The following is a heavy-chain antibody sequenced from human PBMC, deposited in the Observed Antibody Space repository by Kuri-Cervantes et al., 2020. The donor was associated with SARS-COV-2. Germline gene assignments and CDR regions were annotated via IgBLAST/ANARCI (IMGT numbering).Heavy chain of an antibody. D-gene: IGHD6-6*01. CDR1: GGSISSSNW. Sequence: SETLSLTCAVSGGSISSSNWWSWVRQPPGKGLEWSGEIYHSGSTNYNPSLKSRVTISVDKSKNQFSLKLSPVTAADTAVYYCARTYSSSSLFYDYWGQGTLVTVSS. J-gene: IGHJ4*02. V-gene: IGHV4-4*02. CDR3: ARTYSSSSLFYDY. CDR2: IYHSGST.